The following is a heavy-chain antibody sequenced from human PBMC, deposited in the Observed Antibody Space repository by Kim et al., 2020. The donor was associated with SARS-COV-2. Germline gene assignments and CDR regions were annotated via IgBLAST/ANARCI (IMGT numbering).Heavy chain of an antibody. D-gene: IGHD6-19*01. CDR2: IIPIPGIT. CDR3: AREQSESSGWYYGRYYYYGIDV. CDR1: GGTFSFYG. Sequence: SVKVSCKASGGTFSFYGISWVRQAPGQGLEWMGRIIPIPGITNYAQEFQDRVTITADKSTSTAFMELSSLRSEDTAVYYCAREQSESSGWYYGRYYYYGIDVWGQGTTVIVSS. V-gene: IGHV1-69*04. J-gene: IGHJ6*02.